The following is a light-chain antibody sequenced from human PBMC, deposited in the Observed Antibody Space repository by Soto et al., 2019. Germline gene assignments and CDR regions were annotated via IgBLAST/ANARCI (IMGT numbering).Light chain of an antibody. CDR2: EGI. Sequence: QSALTQPASVSRSPGHSITISCTGTTSNIGPYKLVSWFQLHPSEAPKLIISEGIKRHAGFTDRFSGSKTGSTASLTISVLQSECEADYFCCSYGGSNTFWAFGGGTKLTVL. V-gene: IGLV2-23*01. CDR3: CSYGGSNTFWA. J-gene: IGLJ3*02. CDR1: TSNIGPYKL.